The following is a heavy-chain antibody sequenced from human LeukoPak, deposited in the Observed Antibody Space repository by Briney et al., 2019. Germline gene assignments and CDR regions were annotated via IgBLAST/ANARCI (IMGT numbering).Heavy chain of an antibody. CDR2: ISAYNGNT. Sequence: VSVKVSCKASGYTFTSYGISWVRQAPGQGLEWMGWISAYNGNTNYAQKLQGRVTMTTDTSTSAAYMELRSLRSDDTAVYYCARSLVVPAAMIPRGERFDPWGQGTLVTVSS. D-gene: IGHD2-2*01. J-gene: IGHJ5*02. CDR1: GYTFTSYG. V-gene: IGHV1-18*01. CDR3: ARSLVVPAAMIPRGERFDP.